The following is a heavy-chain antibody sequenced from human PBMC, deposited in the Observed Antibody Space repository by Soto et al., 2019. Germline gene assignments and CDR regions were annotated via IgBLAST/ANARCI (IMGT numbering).Heavy chain of an antibody. CDR1: GFTFSSYS. CDR3: ASTLDFRMDYDFWSGTKPGPYSGMDV. V-gene: IGHV3-48*02. D-gene: IGHD3-3*01. Sequence: HPGGSLRLSXAASGFTFSSYSMNWVRQAPGKGLEWVSYISSSSSTIYYADSVKGRFTISRDNAKNSLYLQMNSLRDEDTAVYYCASTLDFRMDYDFWSGTKPGPYSGMDVWGQGTTVTVSS. J-gene: IGHJ6*02. CDR2: ISSSSSTI.